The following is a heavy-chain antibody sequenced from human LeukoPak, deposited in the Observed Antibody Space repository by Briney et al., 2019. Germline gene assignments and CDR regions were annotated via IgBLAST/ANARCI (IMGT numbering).Heavy chain of an antibody. CDR3: ARGGVYGNWFDP. Sequence: ASVKVSCKASGYTFTGYYMRWVRQAPGQGLEWMGWINPNSGVTNYAQKFQGRVTMTRDTSITTAYMELSRLGSDDTAVYYCARGGVYGNWFDPWGQGTLVTVSS. J-gene: IGHJ5*02. CDR1: GYTFTGYY. D-gene: IGHD2-8*01. CDR2: INPNSGVT. V-gene: IGHV1-2*02.